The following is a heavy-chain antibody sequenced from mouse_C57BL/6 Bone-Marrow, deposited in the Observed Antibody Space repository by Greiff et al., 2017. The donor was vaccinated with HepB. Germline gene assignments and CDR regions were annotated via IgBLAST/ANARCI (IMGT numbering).Heavy chain of an antibody. CDR3: ASWSAMDY. Sequence: QVHVKQSGPELVKPGASVKLSCKASGYTFTSYDINWVKQRPGQGLEWIGWIYPRDGSTKYNEKFKGKATLTVDTSSSTAYMELHSLTSEDSAVYFCASWSAMDYWGQGTSVTVSS. V-gene: IGHV1-85*01. J-gene: IGHJ4*01. CDR2: IYPRDGST. CDR1: GYTFTSYD.